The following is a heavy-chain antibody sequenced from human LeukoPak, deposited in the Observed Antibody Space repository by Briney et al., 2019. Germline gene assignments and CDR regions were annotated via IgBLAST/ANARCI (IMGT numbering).Heavy chain of an antibody. J-gene: IGHJ6*02. Sequence: PGGSLRLSCAASGFTFSSYAMSWVRQAPGKGLEWVSAISGSGGSTHYADSVKGRFTISRDNSKNTLYLQMNSLRAEDTAVYYCARDLYGETVTLPDYYYYGMDVWGQGTTVTVSS. V-gene: IGHV3-23*01. CDR1: GFTFSSYA. CDR2: ISGSGGST. CDR3: ARDLYGETVTLPDYYYYGMDV. D-gene: IGHD4-11*01.